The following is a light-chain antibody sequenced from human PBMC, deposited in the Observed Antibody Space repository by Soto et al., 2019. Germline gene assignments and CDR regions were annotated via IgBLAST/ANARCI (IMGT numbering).Light chain of an antibody. CDR2: AAS. V-gene: IGKV3-20*01. J-gene: IGKJ2*01. Sequence: EIVLTQSPGTLSLSPGERLTLSCRASQSAPHNNVAWFQQKPGQAPGLLIHAASTRAVGIPVRFSGGGSGTDFTLASSRLAPEDFAVYYCHQYGNGAYTFGQGTKVEMK. CDR3: HQYGNGAYT. CDR1: QSAPHNN.